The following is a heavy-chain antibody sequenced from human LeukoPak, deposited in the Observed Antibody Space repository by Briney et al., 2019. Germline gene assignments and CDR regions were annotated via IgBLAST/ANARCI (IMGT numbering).Heavy chain of an antibody. D-gene: IGHD5-12*01. CDR3: ARVTYEVSYFDY. CDR1: GGSISSSNW. CDR2: IYQSGST. V-gene: IGHV4-4*02. Sequence: SETLSLTCAVSGGSISSSNWWSWVRQPPGKGLEWIGEIYQSGSTNCNPSLRSRVTISVDKSKNQFSLKLTSVTAADTAVYYCARVTYEVSYFDYWGQGTLVTVSS. J-gene: IGHJ4*02.